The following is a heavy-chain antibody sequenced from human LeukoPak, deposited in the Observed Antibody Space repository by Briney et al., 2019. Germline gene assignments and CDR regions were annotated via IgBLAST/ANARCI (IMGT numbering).Heavy chain of an antibody. CDR1: GGSVSSGSYY. CDR3: ARGGPYGDYDY. Sequence: SGTLSLTCTVSGGSVSSGSYYWSWIRQPPGKGLEWIGYIYYSGSTNCNPSLKSRVTISVDTSKNQFSLKLSSVTAADTAVYHCARGGPYGDYDYWGQGTLVTVSS. D-gene: IGHD4-17*01. CDR2: IYYSGST. V-gene: IGHV4-61*01. J-gene: IGHJ4*02.